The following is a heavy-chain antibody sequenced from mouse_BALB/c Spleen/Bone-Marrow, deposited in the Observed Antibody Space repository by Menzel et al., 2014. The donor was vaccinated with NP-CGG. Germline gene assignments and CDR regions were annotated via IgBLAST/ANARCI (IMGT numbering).Heavy chain of an antibody. Sequence: VQLQQSGAELVKPGASVKLSCTASGSNTKDTYMHWVKQRPEQGLEWIGRIDPANGNTKYDPKFQGKATITADTSSNTAYLQLSSLTSEDTAVYYCARYYYAMDYWGQGTSVTVSS. CDR1: GSNTKDTY. CDR2: IDPANGNT. V-gene: IGHV14-3*02. J-gene: IGHJ4*01. CDR3: ARYYYAMDY.